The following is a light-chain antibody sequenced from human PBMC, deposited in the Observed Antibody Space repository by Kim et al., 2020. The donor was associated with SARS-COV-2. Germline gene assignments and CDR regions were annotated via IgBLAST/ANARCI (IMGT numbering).Light chain of an antibody. J-gene: IGKJ2*03. Sequence: DIQMTQSPSTLSASVGDSVTITWRASQSISGWLAWYQQKPGKAPKALIYEVSSLESGVPSRFSGSGSGTEFTLTITSLQPDDFATYYCQNYDSSSLYSFDQGTKLEI. CDR3: QNYDSSSLYS. CDR2: EVS. V-gene: IGKV1-5*01. CDR1: QSISGW.